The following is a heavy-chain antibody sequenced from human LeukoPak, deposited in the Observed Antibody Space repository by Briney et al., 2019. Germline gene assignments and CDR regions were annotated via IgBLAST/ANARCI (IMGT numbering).Heavy chain of an antibody. CDR3: IGSGGWPGY. V-gene: IGHV3-74*01. CDR1: GFTFSSYW. J-gene: IGHJ4*02. D-gene: IGHD1-26*01. Sequence: GGSLRLSCAASGFTFSSYWMHWVRQAPGKGLVWVSRIASDGRTVYADSVKGRFTISRDKAKDTVYLQMNSLRVEDTAVYYCIGSGGWPGYWGQGTLVTVSS. CDR2: IASDGRT.